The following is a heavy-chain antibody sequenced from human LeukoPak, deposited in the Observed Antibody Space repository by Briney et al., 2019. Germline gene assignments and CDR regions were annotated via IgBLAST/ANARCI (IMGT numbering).Heavy chain of an antibody. V-gene: IGHV4-59*08. CDR2: IYYTGKN. CDR3: VRRDSGWNYFDY. CDR1: AGSINSHY. J-gene: IGHJ4*02. D-gene: IGHD5-12*01. Sequence: SETLSLTCAVSAGSINSHYWGWIRQPPGKGLQWIGDIYYTGKNNYNPSLKSRVTVSLDTSKVHFSLNLTSVLAADTAIYYCVRRDSGWNYFDYWGQGILVTVSS.